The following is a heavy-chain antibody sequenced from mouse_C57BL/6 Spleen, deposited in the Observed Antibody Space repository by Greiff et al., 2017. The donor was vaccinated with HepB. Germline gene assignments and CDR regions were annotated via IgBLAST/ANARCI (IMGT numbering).Heavy chain of an antibody. CDR1: GYTFTDYY. V-gene: IGHV1-76*01. J-gene: IGHJ3*01. Sequence: VKLMESGAELVRPGASVKLSCKASGYTFTDYYINWVKQRPGQGLEWIARIYPGSGNTYYNEKFKGKATLTAEKSSSTAYMQLSSLTSEDSAVYFCARDRIYYYGSSFWFAYWGQGTLVTVSA. D-gene: IGHD1-1*01. CDR2: IYPGSGNT. CDR3: ARDRIYYYGSSFWFAY.